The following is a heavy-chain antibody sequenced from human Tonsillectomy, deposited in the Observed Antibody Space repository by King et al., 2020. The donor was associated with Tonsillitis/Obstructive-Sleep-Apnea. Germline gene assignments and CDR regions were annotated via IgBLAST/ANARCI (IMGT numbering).Heavy chain of an antibody. D-gene: IGHD4-23*01. Sequence: VQLQQWGAALLKPSETLSLTCAVYGGSFSGYYWNWIRQPPGTGLEWVGEIDHTGSTNSNPSLKSRVTISVDTSMNHFSLKLTSVTAADTAVYYCAREFNSLDYWGQGTLVTVSS. CDR1: GGSFSGYY. CDR3: AREFNSLDY. J-gene: IGHJ4*02. CDR2: IDHTGST. V-gene: IGHV4-34*01.